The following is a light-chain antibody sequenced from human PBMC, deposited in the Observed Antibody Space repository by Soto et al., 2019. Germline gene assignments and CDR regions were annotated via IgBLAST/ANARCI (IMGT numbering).Light chain of an antibody. Sequence: EILLTQSPGTLSLSPGERVTLSCRASQSLSSGYLACYQQKFGQAPRLLIYDASRRATGIPERFSGSGSGTDFTLTINRLAPEDFAVYYCQQYGSSPTFGLGTKVDIK. J-gene: IGKJ1*01. CDR1: QSLSSGY. CDR2: DAS. CDR3: QQYGSSPT. V-gene: IGKV3-20*01.